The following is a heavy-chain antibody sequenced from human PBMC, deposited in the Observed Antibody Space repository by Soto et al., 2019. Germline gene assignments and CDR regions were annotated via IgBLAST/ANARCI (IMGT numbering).Heavy chain of an antibody. CDR3: AKEAPRGGSFCDY. V-gene: IGHV3-48*01. CDR1: EFTFSAYS. J-gene: IGHJ4*02. D-gene: IGHD2-15*01. CDR2: VSPSRSII. Sequence: EVQLVESGGGLAQSGGYLRLSCTASEFTFSAYSMNWVCQAPGRGLEWVSWVSPSRSIIYYADSVKGHFTISRDNAKNSLYLQMDSLRPDDPAVYYCAKEAPRGGSFCDYWVQGTLVTVSS.